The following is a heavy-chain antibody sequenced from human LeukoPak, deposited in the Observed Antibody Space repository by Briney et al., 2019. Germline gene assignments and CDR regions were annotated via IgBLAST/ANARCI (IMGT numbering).Heavy chain of an antibody. J-gene: IGHJ6*02. CDR1: GFTFSSYG. CDR2: ISYDGSNK. CDR3: PKDLTEMATIYYHSYGMDV. V-gene: IGHV3-30*18. D-gene: IGHD5-24*01. Sequence: PGRSLRLSCAASGFTFSSYGMHWVHQAPGKGLDGGAVISYDGSNKYYAHSLKGRFTISRDNSKNTLYLQMNSPRAEDTAVYYCPKDLTEMATIYYHSYGMDVWGQGTTVTVSS.